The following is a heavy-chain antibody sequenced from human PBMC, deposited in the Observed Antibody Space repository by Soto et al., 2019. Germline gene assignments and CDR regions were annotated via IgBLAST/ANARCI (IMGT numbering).Heavy chain of an antibody. CDR3: AKDLDGIWLNAFDI. J-gene: IGHJ3*02. CDR1: GFTFSSYA. V-gene: IGHV3-23*01. D-gene: IGHD3-3*01. CDR2: ISGSGGST. Sequence: MRLSCAASGFTFSSYAMSWVRQAPGKGLEWVSAISGSGGSTYYADSVKGRFTISRDNSKNTLYLQMNSLRAEDTAVYYCAKDLDGIWLNAFDIWGQGTMVTVSS.